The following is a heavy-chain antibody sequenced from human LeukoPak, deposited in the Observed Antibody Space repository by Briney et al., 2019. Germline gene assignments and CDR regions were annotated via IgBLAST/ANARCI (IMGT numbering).Heavy chain of an antibody. Sequence: ASVKVSCKASGYTFTSYYMHWVRQAPGQGLEWMGIINPSGGSTSYAQKFQGRVTMTRDMSTSTVYMELRSLRSDDTAVYYCARCGFDWLNDYYYYMDVWGKGTTVTISS. CDR3: ARCGFDWLNDYYYYMDV. J-gene: IGHJ6*03. CDR1: GYTFTSYY. CDR2: INPSGGST. V-gene: IGHV1-46*01. D-gene: IGHD3-9*01.